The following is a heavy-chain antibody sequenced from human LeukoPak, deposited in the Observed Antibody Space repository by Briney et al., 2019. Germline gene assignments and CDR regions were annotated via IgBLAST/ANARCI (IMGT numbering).Heavy chain of an antibody. J-gene: IGHJ4*02. V-gene: IGHV3-21*01. CDR1: GFTVSGNY. Sequence: PGGSLRLSCAVSGFTVSGNYMSWVRQAQGKGLEWVSSISSSSGTYIYYADSVKGRFTISRDNAKNSLYLQMDSLRAEDTAVYYCARRAMTERGHSYGLDYWGQGTLVTVSS. CDR3: ARRAMTERGHSYGLDY. CDR2: ISSSSGTYI. D-gene: IGHD5-18*01.